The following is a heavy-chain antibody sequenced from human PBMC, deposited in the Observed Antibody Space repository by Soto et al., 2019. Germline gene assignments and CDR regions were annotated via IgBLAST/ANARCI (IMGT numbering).Heavy chain of an antibody. J-gene: IGHJ3*02. V-gene: IGHV1-69*12. D-gene: IGHD3-10*01. CDR2: IIPIFGTA. Sequence: QVQLVQSGAEVKKPGSSVKVSCKASGGTFSSYAISWVRQAPGQGLEWMGGIIPIFGTANYAQKFQGRVTITADDATWAAYMVLSSLSSEGAAVYDCERTGRWAGIYRSWSSDAFAIWGQGKMVTVSS. CDR1: GGTFSSYA. CDR3: ERTGRWAGIYRSWSSDAFAI.